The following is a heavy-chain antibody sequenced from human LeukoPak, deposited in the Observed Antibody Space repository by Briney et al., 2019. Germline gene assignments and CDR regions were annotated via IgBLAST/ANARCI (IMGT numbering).Heavy chain of an antibody. Sequence: QPSETLSLTCTVSGDSISSSRYYWGWIRQPPGKGLEWIANIYYGGSTYYNPSLKSRVTISVDTSKNQFSLKLSSVTAADTAVYYCARDQKYSSSWYGYYYMDVWGKGTTVTVSS. CDR2: IYYGGST. D-gene: IGHD6-13*01. CDR3: ARDQKYSSSWYGYYYMDV. V-gene: IGHV4-39*07. J-gene: IGHJ6*03. CDR1: GDSISSSRYY.